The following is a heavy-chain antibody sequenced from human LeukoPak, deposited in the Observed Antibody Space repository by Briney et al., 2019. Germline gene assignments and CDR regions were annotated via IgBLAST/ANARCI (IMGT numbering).Heavy chain of an antibody. CDR3: ARTGATRSLPFDY. D-gene: IGHD1-26*01. J-gene: IGHJ4*02. V-gene: IGHV4-30-4*08. CDR1: GGSISSGDYY. Sequence: KPSQTLSLTCTVSGGSISSGDYYWSWIRQPPGKGLEWIGYIYYSGSTYCNPSLKSRVTISVDTSKNQFSLKLSSVTAADTAVYYCARTGATRSLPFDYWGQGTLVTVSS. CDR2: IYYSGST.